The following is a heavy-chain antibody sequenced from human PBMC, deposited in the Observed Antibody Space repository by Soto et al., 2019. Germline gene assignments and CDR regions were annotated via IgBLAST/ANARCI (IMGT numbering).Heavy chain of an antibody. CDR1: GFTFSICA. Sequence: PVGSLRLSCAPSGFTFSICAMSWVRQAPGKGLEWVSTISASGGNTYYADSVKGRFAISRDNSESTLYLQMNRLRAGDTALYYCAKMETNYDSSGLDYWGQGTLVTVSS. CDR3: AKMETNYDSSGLDY. V-gene: IGHV3-23*01. CDR2: ISASGGNT. J-gene: IGHJ4*02. D-gene: IGHD3-22*01.